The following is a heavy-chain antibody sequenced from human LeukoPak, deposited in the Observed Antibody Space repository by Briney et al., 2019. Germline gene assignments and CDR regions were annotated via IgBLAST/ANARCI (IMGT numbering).Heavy chain of an antibody. CDR2: IIPILGIA. D-gene: IGHD6-13*01. CDR1: GGTFSSYA. Sequence: GASVKVSCKASGGTFSSYAISWVRQAPGQGLEWMGRIIPILGIANYAQKFQGRVTITADKSTSTAYMELSSLRSEDTAVYYCARAPAGNDAFDIWGQGTMVTVSS. V-gene: IGHV1-69*04. J-gene: IGHJ3*02. CDR3: ARAPAGNDAFDI.